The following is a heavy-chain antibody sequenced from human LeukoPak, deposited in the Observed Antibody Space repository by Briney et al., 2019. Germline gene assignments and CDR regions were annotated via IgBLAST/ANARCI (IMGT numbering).Heavy chain of an antibody. CDR3: ARTRPIWFGEI. D-gene: IGHD3-10*01. CDR1: GGSISSYY. V-gene: IGHV4-59*08. CDR2: IYYSGNT. Sequence: SETLSLTCTVSGGSISSYYWSWIRQPPGKGLEWIGYIYYSGNTKYNPSLKSRVTISVDASKTQFSLKLSSVTAADTAVYYCARTRPIWFGEIWGQGTLVTVSS. J-gene: IGHJ4*02.